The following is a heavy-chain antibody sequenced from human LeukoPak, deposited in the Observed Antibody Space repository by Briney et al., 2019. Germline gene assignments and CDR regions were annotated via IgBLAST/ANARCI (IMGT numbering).Heavy chain of an antibody. V-gene: IGHV4-34*01. J-gene: IGHJ4*02. Sequence: SETLSLTCAVSGVSFDDYYWSWVRQTPGKGLEWLGEINHSGYTNDSPSLKSRVTLSIDTSNKQFSLNLRSVTVADAGIYYCTRMTTGHDYWSQGTLVTVSS. CDR3: TRMTTGHDY. CDR2: INHSGYT. D-gene: IGHD4-17*01. CDR1: GVSFDDYY.